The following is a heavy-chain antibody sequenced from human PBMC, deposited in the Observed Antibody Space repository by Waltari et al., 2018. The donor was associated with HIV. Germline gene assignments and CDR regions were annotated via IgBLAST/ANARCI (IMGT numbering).Heavy chain of an antibody. CDR2: INSDGSST. D-gene: IGHD4-4*01. V-gene: IGHV3-74*01. Sequence: EVQLVESGGGLVQPGGSLRLSCAASGFPFCSHWMPLVPPAPGKGLMWVSRINSDGSSTTYADSVKGRFTISRDNAKNTLYLQMNSLSAEDTAVYYCASFPINDYNNKRLGYWGQGTLVTVSS. CDR3: ASFPINDYNNKRLGY. J-gene: IGHJ4*02. CDR1: GFPFCSHW.